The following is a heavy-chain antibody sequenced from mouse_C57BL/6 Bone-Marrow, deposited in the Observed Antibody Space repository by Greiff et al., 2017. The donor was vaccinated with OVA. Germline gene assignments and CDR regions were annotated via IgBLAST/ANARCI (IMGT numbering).Heavy chain of an antibody. V-gene: IGHV1-81*01. CDR2: IYPRSGNT. Sequence: QVQLKQSGAELVRPGASVKLSCKASGYTFTSYGISWVKQRTGQGLEWIGEIYPRSGNTYYNEKFKGKATLTADKSSSTAYMQLRSLTSEDSAVCFCACYYYGSSSCYFDDWGQGTTLTVSS. CDR3: ACYYYGSSSCYFDD. CDR1: GYTFTSYG. D-gene: IGHD1-1*01. J-gene: IGHJ2*01.